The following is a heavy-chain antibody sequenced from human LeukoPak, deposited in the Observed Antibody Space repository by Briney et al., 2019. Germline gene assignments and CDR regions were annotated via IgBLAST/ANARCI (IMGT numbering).Heavy chain of an antibody. CDR1: GFTFSSHW. D-gene: IGHD2-21*01. Sequence: GGSLRLSCVASGFTFSSHWMTWVRQAPGKGLGWVATINQDGSEKYYVDSVKGRFTISRDNAKNSLYLQMNSLRAEDTAVYYCARDHVTPGLLFDYWGQGNLVTVSS. CDR2: INQDGSEK. CDR3: ARDHVTPGLLFDY. V-gene: IGHV3-7*01. J-gene: IGHJ4*02.